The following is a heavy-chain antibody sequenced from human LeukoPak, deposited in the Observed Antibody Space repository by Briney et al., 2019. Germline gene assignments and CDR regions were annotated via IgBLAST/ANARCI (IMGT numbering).Heavy chain of an antibody. D-gene: IGHD2-21*02. V-gene: IGHV1-18*01. CDR3: ARGGGDVLPRSPSDY. Sequence: ASVKVSCKASGYTFTSYGISWVRQAPGQGLERMGWISAYNGNTNYAQKLQGRVTMTTDTSTSTAYMELRSLRSDDTAVYYCARGGGDVLPRSPSDYWGQGTLVTVSS. J-gene: IGHJ4*02. CDR1: GYTFTSYG. CDR2: ISAYNGNT.